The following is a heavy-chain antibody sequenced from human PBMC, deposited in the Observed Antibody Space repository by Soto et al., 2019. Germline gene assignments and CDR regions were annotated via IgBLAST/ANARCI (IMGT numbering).Heavy chain of an antibody. CDR2: IYYSGST. Sequence: SETLSLTCIVSGGSISNYYWSWIRQPPGKGLEWIGYIYYSGSTNYNPSLTSRVTISVDTSKNQFSLKLSSVTAADTAVYYCARLRPMTGTTDWFDPWGQGTLVTVSS. CDR1: GGSISNYY. CDR3: ARLRPMTGTTDWFDP. J-gene: IGHJ5*02. V-gene: IGHV4-59*08. D-gene: IGHD1-20*01.